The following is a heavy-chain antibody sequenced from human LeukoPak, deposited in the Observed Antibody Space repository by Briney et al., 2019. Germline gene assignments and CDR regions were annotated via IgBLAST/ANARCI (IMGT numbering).Heavy chain of an antibody. CDR2: ISGGGITT. CDR3: PRQSYASGWNPFDY. D-gene: IGHD6-19*01. Sequence: GGSLRLSCAASGFTFSNYSMSWVRQAPGKGLEWVSTISGGGITTYDADSAKSRFTITRDNAQNTMFMQMNSLRADDTAVYYCPRQSYASGWNPFDYWGQGILVTVSS. CDR1: GFTFSNYS. J-gene: IGHJ4*02. V-gene: IGHV3-23*01.